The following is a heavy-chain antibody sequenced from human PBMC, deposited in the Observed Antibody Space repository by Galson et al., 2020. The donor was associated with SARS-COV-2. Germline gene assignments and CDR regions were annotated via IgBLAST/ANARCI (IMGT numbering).Heavy chain of an antibody. CDR3: ARVVLRDLWSGDYHGFDI. Sequence: SETLSLTCTVSGYSISSGYYWGWVRQPPGKGLDWIASIHHSGSTFYKPSLKSRLTISVDTSKNQFSLNVNSVTAADTAVYYCARVVLRDLWSGDYHGFDIWGQGTLVTVSS. CDR2: IHHSGST. J-gene: IGHJ3*02. V-gene: IGHV4-38-2*02. D-gene: IGHD3-3*01. CDR1: GYSISSGYY.